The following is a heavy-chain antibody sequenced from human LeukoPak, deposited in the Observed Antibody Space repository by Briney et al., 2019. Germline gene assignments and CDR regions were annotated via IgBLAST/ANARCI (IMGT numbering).Heavy chain of an antibody. V-gene: IGHV1-69*04. CDR3: ARERGDYYPTTNYYGMDV. CDR1: GGTFSSYA. J-gene: IGHJ6*02. CDR2: IIPILGIA. Sequence: EASVKVSCKASGGTFSSYAISWVRQAPGQGLEWMGRIIPILGIANYAQKFQGRVTITADKSTSTAYMELSSLRSEDTAVYYCARERGDYYPTTNYYGMDVWGQGTTVTVSS. D-gene: IGHD4-17*01.